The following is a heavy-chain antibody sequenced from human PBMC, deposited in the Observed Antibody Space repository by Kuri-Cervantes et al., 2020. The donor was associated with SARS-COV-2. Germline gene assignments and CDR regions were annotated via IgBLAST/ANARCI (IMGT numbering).Heavy chain of an antibody. CDR1: GFTFSSYS. Sequence: GESLKISCAASGFTFSSYSMNWVRQAPGKGLEWVSHISSSSSTIYYADSVKGRFTISRDNAKNSLYLQMNSLRDEDTAVYYCAKAELERQEGYYYYGMDVWGQGITVTVSS. CDR3: AKAELERQEGYYYYGMDV. CDR2: ISSSSSTI. J-gene: IGHJ6*02. V-gene: IGHV3-48*02. D-gene: IGHD6-13*01.